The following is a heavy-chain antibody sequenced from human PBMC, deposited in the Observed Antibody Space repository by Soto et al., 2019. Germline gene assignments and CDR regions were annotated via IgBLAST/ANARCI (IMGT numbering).Heavy chain of an antibody. V-gene: IGHV1-18*01. D-gene: IGHD3-10*01. CDR3: ALGPNSWFGELTFDY. J-gene: IGHJ4*02. Sequence: GASVKVSCKASGYTFTSYGISWVRQAPGQGLEWMGWISAYNGNTNYAQKLQGRVTMTTDTSTSTAYMELRSLRSDDTAVYYFALGPNSWFGELTFDYWGQGTLVTVSS. CDR2: ISAYNGNT. CDR1: GYTFTSYG.